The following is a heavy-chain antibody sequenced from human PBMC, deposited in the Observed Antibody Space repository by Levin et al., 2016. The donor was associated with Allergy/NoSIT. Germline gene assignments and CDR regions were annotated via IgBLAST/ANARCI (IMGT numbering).Heavy chain of an antibody. V-gene: IGHV3-74*01. CDR3: AREEQLLLWFGSPDY. Sequence: GESLKISCAASGFTFSSYWMHWVRQAPGKGLVWVSRINSDGSSTSYADSVKGRFTISRDNAKNTLYLQMNSLRAEDTAVYYCAREEQLLLWFGSPDYWGQGTLVTVSS. CDR2: INSDGSST. J-gene: IGHJ4*02. CDR1: GFTFSSYW. D-gene: IGHD3-10*01.